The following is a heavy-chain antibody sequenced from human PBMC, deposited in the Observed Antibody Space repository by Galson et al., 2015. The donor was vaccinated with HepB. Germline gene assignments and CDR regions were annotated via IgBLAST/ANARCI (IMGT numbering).Heavy chain of an antibody. D-gene: IGHD3-22*01. CDR1: GGSISSLSHY. CDR3: ARLGYYYDTSGYLPDAFDI. CDR2: VYYTGNT. J-gene: IGHJ3*02. V-gene: IGHV4-39*01. Sequence: TLSLTCPVSGGSISSLSHYWGWIRQPPEKGLEWIGSVYYTGNTYYNPSLKSRVTVSVDTSKNQFSLKLSPVTATDTAVYYCARLGYYYDTSGYLPDAFDIWGQGTMVTVSS.